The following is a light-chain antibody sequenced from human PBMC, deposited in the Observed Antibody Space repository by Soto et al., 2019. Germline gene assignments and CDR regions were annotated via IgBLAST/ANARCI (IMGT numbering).Light chain of an antibody. CDR1: QTVTSSY. Sequence: EIVLTQSPGTLSLSLGERATLSCRASQTVTSSYLGWYQQKPGQAPRLLIYGASSRATGIPDRFSGSGSGTDFTLTISRLEPDDFAVYYCQQYGGSPPITFGQWTRLELK. J-gene: IGKJ5*01. V-gene: IGKV3-20*01. CDR3: QQYGGSPPIT. CDR2: GAS.